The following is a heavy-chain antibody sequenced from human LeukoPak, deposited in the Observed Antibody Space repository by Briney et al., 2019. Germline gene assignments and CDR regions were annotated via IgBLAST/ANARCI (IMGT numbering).Heavy chain of an antibody. D-gene: IGHD2-2*01. CDR1: GYTFTSYG. J-gene: IGHJ6*02. Sequence: SVKVSCKASGYTFTSYGISWVRQAPGQGLEWMGGIIPIFGTANYAQKFQGRVTITADESTSTAYMELSSLRSEDTAVYYCARDGHIVVVPAAMRRRDYYYYGMDVWGQGTTVTVSS. CDR3: ARDGHIVVVPAAMRRRDYYYYGMDV. V-gene: IGHV1-69*13. CDR2: IIPIFGTA.